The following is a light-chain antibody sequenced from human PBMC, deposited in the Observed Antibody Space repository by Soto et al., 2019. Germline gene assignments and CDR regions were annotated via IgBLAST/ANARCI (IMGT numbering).Light chain of an antibody. V-gene: IGKV3D-15*01. CDR2: GAY. CDR1: QSIDSN. Sequence: EIVMTQSPATLSVSPGDGATLSCRASQSIDSNLAWYQQKPGQTHRLLIYGAYTRPTGIQARFSGSGSGTEFTLTIRSPQSEDFAVYYCKQYNDWPLTVGGGTKVDI. CDR3: KQYNDWPLT. J-gene: IGKJ4*01.